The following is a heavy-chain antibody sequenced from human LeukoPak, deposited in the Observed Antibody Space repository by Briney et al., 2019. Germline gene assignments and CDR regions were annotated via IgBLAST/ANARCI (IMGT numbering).Heavy chain of an antibody. CDR2: ISGSASST. Sequence: GGSLRLSCAASGFTFSNYAMSWVRQAPGKGLEWVSAISGSASSTYHADSVKGRFTISRDNSKNTLYLQMNSLRAEDTAVYYCARAYPHFDYWGQGTLVTVSS. CDR3: ARAYPHFDY. CDR1: GFTFSNYA. V-gene: IGHV3-23*01. J-gene: IGHJ4*02.